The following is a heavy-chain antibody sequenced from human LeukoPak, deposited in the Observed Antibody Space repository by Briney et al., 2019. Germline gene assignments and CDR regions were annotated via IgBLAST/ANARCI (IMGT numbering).Heavy chain of an antibody. Sequence: GESLEISCKDSEYSFTAFWIGWVRQMPGKGLEWMGNIYPGDSDTRYSPSFQGQVTISADKSISTAYLQWSSLKASDTAMYFCARQVGATGHFDLWGQGTLVTVSS. CDR1: EYSFTAFW. CDR2: IYPGDSDT. V-gene: IGHV5-51*01. D-gene: IGHD1-26*01. CDR3: ARQVGATGHFDL. J-gene: IGHJ4*02.